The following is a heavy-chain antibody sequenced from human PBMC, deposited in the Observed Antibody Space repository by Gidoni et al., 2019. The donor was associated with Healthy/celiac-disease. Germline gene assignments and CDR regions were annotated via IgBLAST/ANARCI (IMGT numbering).Heavy chain of an antibody. Sequence: EVQLVESGGGLVKPGGSLRLSCAASGFTFSNAWMSWVRQAPGKGLEWVGRIKSKTDGGTTDYAAPVKGRFTISRDDSKNTLYLQMNSLKTEDTAVYYCTTVPDYYDSSGYKPNGRFDPWGQGTLVTVSS. V-gene: IGHV3-15*01. CDR2: IKSKTDGGTT. CDR1: GFTFSNAW. J-gene: IGHJ5*02. D-gene: IGHD3-22*01. CDR3: TTVPDYYDSSGYKPNGRFDP.